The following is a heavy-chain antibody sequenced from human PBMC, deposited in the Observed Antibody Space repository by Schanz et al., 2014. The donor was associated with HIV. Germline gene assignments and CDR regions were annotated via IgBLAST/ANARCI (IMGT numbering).Heavy chain of an antibody. Sequence: QVQLQQWGAGLLKPSETLSLTCAVYGSSVTYFYWTWIRQSPGKGLEWIAEVNHSGDTNYNSSIKSRVTISVDTSKNQFSLKLDSVTAADTAVYYCARVIRDQVDRGNWFDPWGRGTLVTVSS. D-gene: IGHD1-26*01. J-gene: IGHJ5*02. CDR3: ARVIRDQVDRGNWFDP. CDR2: VNHSGDT. V-gene: IGHV4-34*02. CDR1: GSSVTYFY.